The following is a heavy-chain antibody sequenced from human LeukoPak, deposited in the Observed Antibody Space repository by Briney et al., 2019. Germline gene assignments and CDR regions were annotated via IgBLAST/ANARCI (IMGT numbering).Heavy chain of an antibody. Sequence: SVKVSCKASGGTFISYAICWVRQARRHALEWMGGIIPIYGTASNAQKSLGRVTITTHESTSTAYMELSSLTSEDTAGYYCVGDWWNFFYYAFDIWGQGTMVTVSS. V-gene: IGHV1-69*05. CDR1: GGTFISYA. CDR2: IIPIYGTA. CDR3: VGDWWNFFYYAFDI. J-gene: IGHJ3*02. D-gene: IGHD1-7*01.